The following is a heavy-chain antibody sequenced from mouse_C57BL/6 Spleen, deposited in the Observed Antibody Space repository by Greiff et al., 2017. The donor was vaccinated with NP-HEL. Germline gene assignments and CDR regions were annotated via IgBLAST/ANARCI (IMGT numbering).Heavy chain of an antibody. Sequence: EVKLMESGGGLVQPGGSMKLSCAASGFTFSDAWMDWVRQSPEKGLEWVAEIRNKANNHATYYAESVKGRFTISRDDSKSSVYLQMNSLRAEDTGIYYCTTQEGRRAYWGQGTLVTVSA. CDR2: IRNKANNHAT. CDR3: TTQEGRRAY. CDR1: GFTFSDAW. V-gene: IGHV6-6*01. J-gene: IGHJ3*01.